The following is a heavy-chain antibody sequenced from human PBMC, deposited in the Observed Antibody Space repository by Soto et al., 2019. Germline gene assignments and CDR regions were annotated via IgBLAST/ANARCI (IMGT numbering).Heavy chain of an antibody. V-gene: IGHV1-69*01. D-gene: IGHD3-22*01. J-gene: IGHJ5*02. Sequence: QVQLVQSGAEVKKPGSSVKVSCKASGGTFSSYAISWVRQAPGQGLEWMGGIIPIFGTANYAQKFQGRVTITADESTSTAYMELSSLRSEDTAVYYCARAGLTYYCDSSGYRWFDPWGQGTLVTVSS. CDR3: ARAGLTYYCDSSGYRWFDP. CDR1: GGTFSSYA. CDR2: IIPIFGTA.